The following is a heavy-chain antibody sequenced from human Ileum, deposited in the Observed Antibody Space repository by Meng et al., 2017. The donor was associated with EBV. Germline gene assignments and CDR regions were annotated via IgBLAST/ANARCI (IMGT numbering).Heavy chain of an antibody. V-gene: IGHV4-30-4*01. Sequence: AQRRATGPGLWKPSQTLSLTCTVPGGSISSSNYYWSWIRQPPGKGLEWSGHIYNSGSTYYNPSLKSRITISVDTSKNQFSLKLSSVTAADTAVYYCARGQKGYFDLWGRGTLVTVPQ. J-gene: IGHJ2*01. CDR3: ARGQKGYFDL. CDR1: GGSISSSNYY. CDR2: IYNSGST.